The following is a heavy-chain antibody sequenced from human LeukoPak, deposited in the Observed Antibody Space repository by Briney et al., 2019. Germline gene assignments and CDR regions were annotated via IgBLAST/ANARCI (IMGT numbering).Heavy chain of an antibody. Sequence: GASVKVSCKASGYTFTSYAMNWVRQAPGQGLEWMGWINTNTGNPTYAQGFTGRFVFSLDTSVSTAYLQISSLKAEDTAVYYCAREYYYDSSGYYLVWCYYYGMDVWGQGTTVTVSS. J-gene: IGHJ6*02. CDR3: AREYYYDSSGYYLVWCYYYGMDV. V-gene: IGHV7-4-1*02. CDR1: GYTFTSYA. D-gene: IGHD3-22*01. CDR2: INTNTGNP.